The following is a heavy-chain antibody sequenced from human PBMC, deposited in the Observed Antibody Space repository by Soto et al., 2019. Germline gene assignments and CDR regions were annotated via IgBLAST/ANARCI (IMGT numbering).Heavy chain of an antibody. CDR3: ARDRERDAWYEDY. J-gene: IGHJ4*02. D-gene: IGHD6-13*01. V-gene: IGHV3-23*04. CDR2: ISGSDGST. Sequence: EVQLVESGGGLVQWGGSLRLSCAASGFTFKNYDMHWVRQATGKNLEWVSVISGSDGSTYYADSVKGRFTISRDNSKNTLYLQMNSLRAEDTAVYYCARDRERDAWYEDYWGQGTLVTVSS. CDR1: GFTFKNYD.